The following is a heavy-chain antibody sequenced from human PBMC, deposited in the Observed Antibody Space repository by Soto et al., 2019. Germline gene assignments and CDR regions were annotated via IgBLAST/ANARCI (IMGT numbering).Heavy chain of an antibody. V-gene: IGHV4-59*01. J-gene: IGHJ2*01. CDR2: IYYSGST. Sequence: QVQLQESGPGLVKPSETLSLTCTVSGGSISSYYWSWIRQPPGKGLEWIGYIYYSGSTNYNPSLKSRVTISVDTSKNQFSLKLSSVTAADTAVYYCARESPGDYDFWSGPLRRWYFDLWGRGTLVTVSS. D-gene: IGHD3-3*01. CDR1: GGSISSYY. CDR3: ARESPGDYDFWSGPLRRWYFDL.